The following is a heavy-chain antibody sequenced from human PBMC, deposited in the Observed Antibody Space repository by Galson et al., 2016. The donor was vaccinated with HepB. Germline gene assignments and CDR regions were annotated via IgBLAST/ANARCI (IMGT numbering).Heavy chain of an antibody. J-gene: IGHJ4*02. V-gene: IGHV3-33*01. Sequence: SLRLSCAASGFTFSSFGMHWVRPAPGKGLEWVAVIWYDGSNKYYADSVKGRFTIYRDNSKNTLYLQMNSLRAEDTAVYYCARDAQWPGYYFDYWGQGTLVTVSS. CDR3: ARDAQWPGYYFDY. CDR2: IWYDGSNK. D-gene: IGHD6-19*01. CDR1: GFTFSSFG.